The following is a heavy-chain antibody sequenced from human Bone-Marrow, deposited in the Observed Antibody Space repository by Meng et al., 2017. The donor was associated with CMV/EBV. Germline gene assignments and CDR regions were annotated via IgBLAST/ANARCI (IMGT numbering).Heavy chain of an antibody. Sequence: ASVKVSCKASGYTFTSYGISWVRQAPGQGLEWMGWISAYNGNTNYAQKLQGRVTMTTDTSTSTAYMELSSLRSEDTAVYYCARAPNGQHTGTHGMDVWGQGTTVTVSS. CDR1: GYTFTSYG. D-gene: IGHD6-13*01. V-gene: IGHV1-18*01. J-gene: IGHJ6*02. CDR3: ARAPNGQHTGTHGMDV. CDR2: ISAYNGNT.